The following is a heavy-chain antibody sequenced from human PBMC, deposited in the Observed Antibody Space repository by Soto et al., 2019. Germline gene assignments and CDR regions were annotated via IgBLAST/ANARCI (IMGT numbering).Heavy chain of an antibody. CDR1: GGSISSSSYY. CDR2: IYYSGST. V-gene: IGHV4-39*01. CDR3: ARQARYSSSWYEY. D-gene: IGHD6-13*01. J-gene: IGHJ4*02. Sequence: QLQLQESGPGLVKPSETLSLTCTVSGGSISSSSYYWGWIRQPPGKGLEWIGSIYYSGSTYYNPSLKSRVTISVDTSKNQFSLKLSSVTAADTAVYYCARQARYSSSWYEYWGQGTLVTVSS.